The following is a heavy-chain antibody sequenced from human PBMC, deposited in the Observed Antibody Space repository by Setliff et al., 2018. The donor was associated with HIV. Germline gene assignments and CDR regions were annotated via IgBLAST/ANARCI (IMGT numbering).Heavy chain of an antibody. CDR2: VSGSGGNT. CDR1: GFTLSSYA. V-gene: IGHV3-23*01. CDR3: ARGPDCSGGSCYLGFDY. D-gene: IGHD2-15*01. J-gene: IGHJ4*02. Sequence: GGSLRLSCAASGFTLSSYAMNWVRQAPGKGLEWVSAVSGSGGNTYYADSVKGRFTISRDNSKKTVYLQMNSLRAEDTAIYYCARGPDCSGGSCYLGFDYWGQGTLVTVSS.